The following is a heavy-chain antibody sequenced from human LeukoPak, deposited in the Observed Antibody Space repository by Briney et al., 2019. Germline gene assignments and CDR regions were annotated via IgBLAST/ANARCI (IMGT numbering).Heavy chain of an antibody. J-gene: IGHJ4*02. CDR1: GFPFRIHD. CDR2: LSSSGDT. V-gene: IGHV3-23*01. CDR3: ATIKASGWDLFDN. Sequence: PGGSLRLSCAVSGFPFRIHDITWVRQAPGEGREWVSTLSSSGDTTYADSVQGRFSISRDISRNMLFLEMNRLRADDTAVYYCATIKASGWDLFDNWGQGALVIVSS. D-gene: IGHD6-25*01.